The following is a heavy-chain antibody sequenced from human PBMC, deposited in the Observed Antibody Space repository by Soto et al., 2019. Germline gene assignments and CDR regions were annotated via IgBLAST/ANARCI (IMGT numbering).Heavy chain of an antibody. CDR1: GFTFNNYG. V-gene: IGHV3-23*01. J-gene: IGHJ4*02. Sequence: GGSLRLSCTASGFTFNNYGMSWVRQAPGKGPEWVSTVSASGGYTYYANSVQGRFTVSRDNAKNTVYLQANSLRADDTAVYYCAKRNPEFRCFDYWGQGTLVTVSS. CDR3: AKRNPEFRCFDY. CDR2: VSASGGYT. D-gene: IGHD3-10*01.